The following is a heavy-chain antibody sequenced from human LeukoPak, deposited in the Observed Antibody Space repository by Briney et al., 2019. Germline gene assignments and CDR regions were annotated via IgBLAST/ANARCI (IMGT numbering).Heavy chain of an antibody. J-gene: IGHJ4*02. D-gene: IGHD3-10*01. CDR1: GFTFSSYS. Sequence: PGGSLRLSCAASGFTFSSYSMNWVRQAPGKGLEWVSSISSSSSYIYYADSVKGRFTISRDNAKNSLYLQMNSLRAEDTAVYYCARDQPDYYGSGSSFDYWGQGTLVTVSS. CDR2: ISSSSSYI. CDR3: ARDQPDYYGSGSSFDY. V-gene: IGHV3-21*01.